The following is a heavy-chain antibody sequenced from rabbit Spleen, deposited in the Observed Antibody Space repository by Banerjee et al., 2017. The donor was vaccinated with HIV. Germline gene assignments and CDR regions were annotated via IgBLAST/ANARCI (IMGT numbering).Heavy chain of an antibody. Sequence: EESGGGLVKPGASLTLTCKASGFDFSSGYDMCWVRQAPGKGLEWIACIYTGSSGETYYASWAKGRFTISKTSSTTVTLQVTSLTAADTATYFCARDTSTSFSSYGMDLWGPGTLVTVS. CDR1: GFDFSSGYD. CDR3: ARDTSTSFSSYGMDL. V-gene: IGHV1S40*01. D-gene: IGHD1-1*01. CDR2: IYTGSSGET. J-gene: IGHJ6*01.